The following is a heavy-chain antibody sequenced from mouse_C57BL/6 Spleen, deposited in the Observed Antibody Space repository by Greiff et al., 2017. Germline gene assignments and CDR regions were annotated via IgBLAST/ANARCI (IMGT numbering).Heavy chain of an antibody. V-gene: IGHV1-82*01. CDR3: ARGGTTVVAHFDY. CDR1: GYAFSSSW. D-gene: IGHD1-1*01. Sequence: VQLQQSGPELVKPGASVKISCKASGYAFSSSWMNWVKQRPGKGLEWIGRIYPGDGDTNYNGKFKGKATLTADKSSSTAYMQLSSLTSEDPAVYFCARGGTTVVAHFDYWGQGTTLTVSS. J-gene: IGHJ2*01. CDR2: IYPGDGDT.